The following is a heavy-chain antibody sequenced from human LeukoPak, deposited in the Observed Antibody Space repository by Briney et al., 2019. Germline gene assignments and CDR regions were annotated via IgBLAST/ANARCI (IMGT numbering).Heavy chain of an antibody. D-gene: IGHD5-18*01. Sequence: GGSLRLSSAASGFTFSSYWMSWVRQAPGKGLEWVANIKQDGSEKYYVDSVKGRFTISRDNAKNSLYLQMNSLRAEDTAVYYCARETAGGSYGPRYYYYYYMDVWGKGTTVTVSS. V-gene: IGHV3-7*01. CDR2: IKQDGSEK. CDR3: ARETAGGSYGPRYYYYYYMDV. CDR1: GFTFSSYW. J-gene: IGHJ6*03.